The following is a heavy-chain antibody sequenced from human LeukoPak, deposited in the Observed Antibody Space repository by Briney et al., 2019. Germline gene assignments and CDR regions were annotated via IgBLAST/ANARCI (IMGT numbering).Heavy chain of an antibody. CDR3: TTRFQLLSY. Sequence: GGSLRLSCAASGFTFTYAWMSWVRQAPGKELEWVGRIKNKIEGGTTNYSATVKGRFTISRDDSKNTLYLQMNSLKTEDTAVYYCTTRFQLLSYWGQGTLVTVSS. V-gene: IGHV3-15*01. J-gene: IGHJ4*02. D-gene: IGHD3-22*01. CDR1: GFTFTYAW. CDR2: IKNKIEGGTT.